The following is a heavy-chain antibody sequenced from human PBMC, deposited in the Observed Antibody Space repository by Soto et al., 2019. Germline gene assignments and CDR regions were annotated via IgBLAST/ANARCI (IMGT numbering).Heavy chain of an antibody. V-gene: IGHV3-73*01. Sequence: GGSLRLSCAASGFTFSGSAMHWVRQASGKGLEWVGRIRSKANSYATAYAASVKGRFTISRDDSKNTAYLQMNSLKTEDTAVYYCLRGPESGFSYWGQGTLVTVSS. CDR2: IRSKANSYAT. CDR3: LRGPESGFSY. D-gene: IGHD5-12*01. J-gene: IGHJ4*02. CDR1: GFTFSGSA.